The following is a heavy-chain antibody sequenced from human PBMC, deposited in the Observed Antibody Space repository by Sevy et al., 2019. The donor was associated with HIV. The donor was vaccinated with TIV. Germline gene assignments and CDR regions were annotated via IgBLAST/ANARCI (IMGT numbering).Heavy chain of an antibody. CDR3: ARLTYYDSNGYYRNYYYYYMDV. V-gene: IGHV4-59*01. D-gene: IGHD3-22*01. CDR1: GGSISSYY. J-gene: IGHJ6*03. Sequence: SETLSLTCTVSGGSISSYYWSWIRQPPGKGLEWIGYIYYSGSTNYNPSLKSRVTISVDTSKNQFSLKLSSVTAADTAVYYCARLTYYDSNGYYRNYYYYYMDVWGKGTTVTVSS. CDR2: IYYSGST.